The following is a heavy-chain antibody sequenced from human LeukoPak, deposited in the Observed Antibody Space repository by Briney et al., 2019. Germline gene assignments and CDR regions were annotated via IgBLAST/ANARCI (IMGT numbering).Heavy chain of an antibody. CDR1: GYTLTELS. CDR2: FDPEEGER. V-gene: IGHV1-24*01. J-gene: IGHJ6*04. CDR3: ATLIGDNYFGMDV. Sequence: ASVKVSCKASGYTLTELSMHWVRQAPGKGLEWMGGFDPEEGERIYAQKFQGRLTMTEDTSTDTAYMELSSLKSEATAVYYCATLIGDNYFGMDVWGKGTTVTVSS. D-gene: IGHD3-16*01.